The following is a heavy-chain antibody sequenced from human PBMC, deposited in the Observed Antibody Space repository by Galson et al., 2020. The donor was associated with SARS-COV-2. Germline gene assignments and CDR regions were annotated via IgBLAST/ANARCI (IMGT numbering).Heavy chain of an antibody. CDR3: AHRRPRNCIDGICFYYLHYGMYV. CDR2: VYWDDDK. Sequence: KMSGPTLVKPTETLPLTCTISGFSLTTSRVGVGWIRQPPGKTLEWLALVYWDDDKRYSPSLKSRLTITKDTSKNQVVLTMTNMDPVDTATYYCAHRRPRNCIDGICFYYLHYGMYVWGQGTTVAVSS. J-gene: IGHJ6*02. CDR1: GFSLTTSRVG. D-gene: IGHD2-8*01. V-gene: IGHV2-5*02.